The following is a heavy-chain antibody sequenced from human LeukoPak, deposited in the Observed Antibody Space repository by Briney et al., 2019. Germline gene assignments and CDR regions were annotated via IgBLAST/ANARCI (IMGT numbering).Heavy chain of an antibody. D-gene: IGHD3-3*01. J-gene: IGHJ4*02. Sequence: ASVKVSCKASGYTFTSYYMHWVRQAPGQGLEWMGIINPSGGSTSYAQKFQGKVTMTRDMSTSTVYMELSSLRSEDTAVYYCARDRRFLEWLLHFDYWGQGTLVTVSS. CDR2: INPSGGST. V-gene: IGHV1-46*01. CDR1: GYTFTSYY. CDR3: ARDRRFLEWLLHFDY.